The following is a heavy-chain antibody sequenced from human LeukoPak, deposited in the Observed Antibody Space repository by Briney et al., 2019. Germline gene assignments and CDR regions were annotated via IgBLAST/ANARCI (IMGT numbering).Heavy chain of an antibody. D-gene: IGHD6-13*01. V-gene: IGHV3-30*02. CDR3: AKGGSSYSYSFDN. CDR2: IRYDGSNT. CDR1: GFTFSNYA. Sequence: GGSLRLSCAASGFTFSNYAMSWVRQAPGKGLEWVAFIRYDGSNTYYADSVKGRFTISRDNSRNTLPLQMDSLRAEDTAVYYCAKGGSSYSYSFDNWGQGTLVTVSS. J-gene: IGHJ4*02.